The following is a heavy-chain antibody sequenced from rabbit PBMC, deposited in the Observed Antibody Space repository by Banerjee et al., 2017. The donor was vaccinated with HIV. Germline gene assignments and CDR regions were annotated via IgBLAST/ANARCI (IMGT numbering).Heavy chain of an antibody. CDR2: IYAGNNDIT. J-gene: IGHJ6*01. D-gene: IGHD6-1*01. CDR1: GFSISSGYY. Sequence: QSLEESGGGLVKPGASLTLTCTASGFSISSGYYMCWVRQAPGKGLEWIACIYAGNNDITVYAGWANGRFTISKTSSTTVTLQMTSLTAADTATYFCARAPSSYSYDGYDFWGPGTLVTVS. CDR3: ARAPSSYSYDGYDF. V-gene: IGHV1S40*01.